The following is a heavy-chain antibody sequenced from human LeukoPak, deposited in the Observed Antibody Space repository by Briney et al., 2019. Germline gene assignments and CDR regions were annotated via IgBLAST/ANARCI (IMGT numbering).Heavy chain of an antibody. Sequence: PSETLSLTCAVYGGSFSGYYWSWIRQPPGKGLEWIGEINHSGSTNYNPSLKSRVTISVDTSKNQFSLKLSSVTAADTAVYYCARVGQWLVRWDAFDIWGQGTMVTVSS. CDR3: ARVGQWLVRWDAFDI. D-gene: IGHD6-19*01. V-gene: IGHV4-34*01. CDR1: GGSFSGYY. CDR2: INHSGST. J-gene: IGHJ3*02.